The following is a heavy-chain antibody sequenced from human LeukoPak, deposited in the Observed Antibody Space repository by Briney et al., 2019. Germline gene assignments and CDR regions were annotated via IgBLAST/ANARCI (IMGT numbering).Heavy chain of an antibody. CDR3: AKDWLARYDSSGYPEY. V-gene: IGHV3-30*18. D-gene: IGHD3-22*01. J-gene: IGHJ4*02. CDR1: GFTFSRYA. Sequence: PGGSLRLSCAASGFTFSRYAMHWVRQAPGKGLEWVAVTSYDGSNEYYGDFVKGRFTISRDNSKTMVYLQMNRLRAEDTAVYYCAKDWLARYDSSGYPEYWGQGTLVTVSS. CDR2: TSYDGSNE.